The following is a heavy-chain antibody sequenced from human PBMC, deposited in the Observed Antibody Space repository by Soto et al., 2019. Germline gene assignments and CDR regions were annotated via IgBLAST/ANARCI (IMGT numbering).Heavy chain of an antibody. CDR2: IIRIFGTP. CDR3: ARQGSNEYYYYGMDV. V-gene: IGHV1-69*12. CDR1: GGTFSSYA. Sequence: QVQLVQSGAEVKKPGSSVKVSCKASGGTFSSYAINWVLQAPGQGLEWMGGIIRIFGTPDYAQRFRGRVTITADESTSTAYMELSSLRSEDTAVYYCARQGSNEYYYYGMDVWGQGTTVTVSS. J-gene: IGHJ6*02. D-gene: IGHD3-10*01.